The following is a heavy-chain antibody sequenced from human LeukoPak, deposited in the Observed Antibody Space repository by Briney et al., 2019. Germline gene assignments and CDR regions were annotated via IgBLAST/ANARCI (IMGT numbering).Heavy chain of an antibody. J-gene: IGHJ4*02. Sequence: GGSLRLSCAASGFTFSSYAMSWVRQAPGKGLEWVSAIGDSGRNTYYADSVRGRFTISRDNSKNTLYLQMNSLRTEDTAIYYCAKDLGKGSGWYLGDYWGQGTLVTVSS. CDR1: GFTFSSYA. CDR3: AKDLGKGSGWYLGDY. V-gene: IGHV3-23*01. CDR2: IGDSGRNT. D-gene: IGHD6-19*01.